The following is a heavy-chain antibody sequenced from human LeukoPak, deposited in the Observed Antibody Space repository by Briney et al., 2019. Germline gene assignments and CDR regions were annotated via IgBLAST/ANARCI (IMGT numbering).Heavy chain of an antibody. Sequence: GASVKVSCTASGGTFSSYAISWVRQAPGQGLEWMGGIIPIFGTANYAQKFQGRVTITTDESTSTAYMELSSLRSEDTAVYYCARGERSLYGSGSYSPLYYYYMDVWGKGTTVTVSS. D-gene: IGHD3-10*01. CDR3: ARGERSLYGSGSYSPLYYYYMDV. V-gene: IGHV1-69*05. CDR1: GGTFSSYA. CDR2: IIPIFGTA. J-gene: IGHJ6*03.